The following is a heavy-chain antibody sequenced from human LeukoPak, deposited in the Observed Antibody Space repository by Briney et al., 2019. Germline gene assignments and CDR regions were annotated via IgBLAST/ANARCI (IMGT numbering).Heavy chain of an antibody. J-gene: IGHJ6*03. CDR3: ARGGIAARKYYYYYYMDV. V-gene: IGHV1-18*01. Sequence: GASVKVSCKASGYTFTSYGISWVRQAPGQGLEWMGWISAYNGNTNYAQKLQGRVTMTTDTSTSTAYMELRSLRSDDTAVYYCARGGIAARKYYYYYYMDVWGKGTTVTVSS. D-gene: IGHD6-6*01. CDR2: ISAYNGNT. CDR1: GYTFTSYG.